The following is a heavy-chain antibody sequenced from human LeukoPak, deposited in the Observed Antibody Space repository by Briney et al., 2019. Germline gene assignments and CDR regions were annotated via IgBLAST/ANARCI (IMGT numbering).Heavy chain of an antibody. CDR2: IKKDGSEK. J-gene: IGHJ6*04. V-gene: IGHV3-7*01. D-gene: IGHD3-10*02. CDR3: AELGITMIGGV. Sequence: QPGGSLRLSCAASGFTFSSYWMSWVRQAPGKGLEWVANIKKDGSEKYYVDSVKGRFTISRDNAKTSLYLQMNSLRAEDTAVYYCAELGITMIGGVWGKGTTVTISS. CDR1: GFTFSSYW.